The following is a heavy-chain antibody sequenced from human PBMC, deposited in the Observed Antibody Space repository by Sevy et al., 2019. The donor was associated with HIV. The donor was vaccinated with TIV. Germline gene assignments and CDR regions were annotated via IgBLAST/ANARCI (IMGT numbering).Heavy chain of an antibody. J-gene: IGHJ4*02. CDR2: IWFDGSNT. V-gene: IGHV3-33*01. CDR1: GFTFSSYG. D-gene: IGHD4-17*01. CDR3: ARDLEFYDSGDYGPAFMPDY. Sequence: GGSLRLSCAASGFTFSSYGKHWVRQGPGKGLEWVAVIWFDGSNTYYADSVKGRFTISRDIAKNTLHLQMNSLRAEDTAVYYCARDLEFYDSGDYGPAFMPDYWGQGTLVTVSS.